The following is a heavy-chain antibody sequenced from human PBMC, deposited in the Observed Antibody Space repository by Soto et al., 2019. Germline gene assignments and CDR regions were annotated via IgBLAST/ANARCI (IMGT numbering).Heavy chain of an antibody. Sequence: PGGSLRLSCAASGFTFSSYAMSWVRQAPGKGLEWVSAISGSGGSTYYADSVKGRLTISRDNSKNTLYLQMNSLRAEDTAVYYCAKDGGYAYYDSSGYYFGYWGQGTLVTSPQ. J-gene: IGHJ4*02. CDR2: ISGSGGST. CDR3: AKDGGYAYYDSSGYYFGY. V-gene: IGHV3-23*01. D-gene: IGHD3-22*01. CDR1: GFTFSSYA.